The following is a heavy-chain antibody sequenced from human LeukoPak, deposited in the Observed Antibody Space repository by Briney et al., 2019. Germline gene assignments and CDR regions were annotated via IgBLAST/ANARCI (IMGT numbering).Heavy chain of an antibody. CDR1: GYSFSTYW. CDR2: IYPSDSET. J-gene: IGHJ6*02. V-gene: IGHV5-51*01. CDR3: ARAKDYYYYGMDV. Sequence: GESLKISCKGSGYSFSTYWIGWVRQMPGKGLEWMGIIYPSDSETKYSPSFQGQVTISADKSISTAYLQWSSLKASDTAMYYCARAKDYYYYGMDVWGQGTTVTVSS.